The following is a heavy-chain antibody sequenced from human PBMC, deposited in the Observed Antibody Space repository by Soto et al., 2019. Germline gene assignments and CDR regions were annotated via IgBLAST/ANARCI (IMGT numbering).Heavy chain of an antibody. CDR3: TVGVGATLWFDP. V-gene: IGHV1-24*01. CDR1: GNLLSDLY. J-gene: IGHJ5*02. Sequence: ATVKVSCKVSGNLLSDLYMHWVRQAPGKGLEWMGGFDPEDGKTIYAQKFQGRVTMTEDTSTDTAYMDLSRLRSDDTAVYYCTVGVGATLWFDPWGQGTLFTVSS. D-gene: IGHD1-26*01. CDR2: FDPEDGKT.